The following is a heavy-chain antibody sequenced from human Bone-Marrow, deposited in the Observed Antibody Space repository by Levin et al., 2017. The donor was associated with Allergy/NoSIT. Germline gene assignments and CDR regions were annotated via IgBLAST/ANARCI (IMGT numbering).Heavy chain of an antibody. CDR2: AYYSGTT. CDR1: GVSVTSFY. V-gene: IGHV4-59*02. J-gene: IGHJ4*02. CDR3: ARESSYGYQANFDY. D-gene: IGHD5-18*01. Sequence: SQTLSLTCSVSGVSVTSFYWSWIRQPPGKALEWIGHAYYSGTTNKNPSLKSRVITSVDTSKNQFSPKLTSVTAADTAVYYCARESSYGYQANFDYWVQGTLVTVSS.